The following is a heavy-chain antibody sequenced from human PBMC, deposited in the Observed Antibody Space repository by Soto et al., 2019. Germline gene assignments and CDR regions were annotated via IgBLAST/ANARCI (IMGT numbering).Heavy chain of an antibody. D-gene: IGHD6-19*01. V-gene: IGHV3-49*03. CDR1: GFTFGDYA. CDR3: SRGGSLQWLVPEDY. J-gene: IGHJ4*02. CDR2: IRSKTYGGTT. Sequence: EVQLVESGGGLVQPGRSLRLSCTASGFTFGDYAMSWFRQAPGQGLEWVGFIRSKTYGGTTEYAASVKGRFTISTDDSKTIASLQMNSLKTEDTAVYYCSRGGSLQWLVPEDYWGQGTLVTVSS.